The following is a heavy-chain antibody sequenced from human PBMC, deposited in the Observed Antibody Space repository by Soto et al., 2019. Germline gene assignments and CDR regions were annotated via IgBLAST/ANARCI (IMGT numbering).Heavy chain of an antibody. V-gene: IGHV3-9*01. CDR1: GFTFDDYA. J-gene: IGHJ4*02. Sequence: EVQLVESGGGLVQPGRSLRLSCAASGFTFDDYAMHWVRQAPGKGLEWVSGISWNSGTIAYADSVEGRFTISRDNAKNSLYLQMKSLRAEDTALYYCAKDIAARPPYYCDYWGQGTLVTVSS. CDR2: ISWNSGTI. D-gene: IGHD6-6*01. CDR3: AKDIAARPPYYCDY.